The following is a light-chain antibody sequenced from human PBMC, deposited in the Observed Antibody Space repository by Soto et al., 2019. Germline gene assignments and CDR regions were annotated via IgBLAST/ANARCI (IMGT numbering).Light chain of an antibody. CDR1: QSISDW. Sequence: IQMNQSTSTLSASVGDRVTISCRASQSISDWLAWYQQKPGKAPKLLIYDASGLESGVPSRFSGSGSGTEFTLTISSLQPDDFAPYYCQQYHSYSLTFGGGTKV. CDR2: DAS. J-gene: IGKJ4*01. CDR3: QQYHSYSLT. V-gene: IGKV1-5*01.